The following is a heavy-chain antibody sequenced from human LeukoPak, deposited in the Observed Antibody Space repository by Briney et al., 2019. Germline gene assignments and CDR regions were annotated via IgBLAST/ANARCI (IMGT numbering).Heavy chain of an antibody. D-gene: IGHD5-18*01. CDR1: GFSLSNYW. J-gene: IGHJ4*02. V-gene: IGHV3-7*01. CDR3: ARGQLNTAMTRPADY. Sequence: GGSLRLSCAASGFSLSNYWMNWVRQAPGKGLEWVANIKQDGSEKNYVDSVKGRFTISRDNAKNSLILQMNSPRAEDTAVYYCARGQLNTAMTRPADYWGQGTLVTVSS. CDR2: IKQDGSEK.